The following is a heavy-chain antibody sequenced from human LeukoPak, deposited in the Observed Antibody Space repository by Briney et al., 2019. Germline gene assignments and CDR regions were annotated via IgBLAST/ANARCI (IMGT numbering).Heavy chain of an antibody. Sequence: GGSLRLSCAASEFTFSSYAMSWVRRPPGKGLNWASAFSGSGGSTYYADSVKGRFTTSRDNSKNTLYLQMNSLRAEDTAVYYCAKLDADIVVVPAASDPWGQGTLVTVSS. CDR3: AKLDADIVVVPAASDP. J-gene: IGHJ5*02. CDR2: FSGSGGST. CDR1: EFTFSSYA. D-gene: IGHD2-2*01. V-gene: IGHV3-23*01.